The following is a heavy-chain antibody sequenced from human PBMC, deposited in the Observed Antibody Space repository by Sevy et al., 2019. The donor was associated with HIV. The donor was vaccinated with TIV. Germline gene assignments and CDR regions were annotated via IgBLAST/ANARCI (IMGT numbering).Heavy chain of an antibody. CDR2: IQSKTDGGTT. V-gene: IGHV3-15*01. CDR1: GFTFSSAW. D-gene: IGHD3-9*01. CDR3: TTDTSTGYFDWLLDFDY. Sequence: GGSLRLSCAASGFTFSSAWMSWVRQAPGKGLEWVGRIQSKTDGGTTDYAASVIGRFTISRDDSVNTLYLQMNSLTTDDTAVYYCTTDTSTGYFDWLLDFDYWGQGTLVTVSS. J-gene: IGHJ4*02.